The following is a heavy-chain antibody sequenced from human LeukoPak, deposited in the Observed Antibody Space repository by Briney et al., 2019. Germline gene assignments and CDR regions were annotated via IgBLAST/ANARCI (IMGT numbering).Heavy chain of an antibody. CDR1: GFTFDDYA. CDR2: INSDGSST. Sequence: PGGSLRLSCAASGFTFDDYAMHWVRQAPGKGLEWVSRINSDGSSTSYADSVKGRFTISRDNVKIKLYLQMNSLRAEDTAVYYCARAGKEITMVRGVIIRIPYYYYYMDVWGKGTTVTISS. D-gene: IGHD3-10*01. J-gene: IGHJ6*03. V-gene: IGHV3-74*01. CDR3: ARAGKEITMVRGVIIRIPYYYYYMDV.